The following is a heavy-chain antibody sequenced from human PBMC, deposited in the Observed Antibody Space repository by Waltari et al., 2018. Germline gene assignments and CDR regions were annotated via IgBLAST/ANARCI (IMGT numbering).Heavy chain of an antibody. Sequence: QVQLQESGPGLVKPSETLSLTCSVSGGSIYNYFWNWIRQPPGKGLQWIGYIRHTGIPKSNPSLNSRVTMAVDTSKSQISLRLTSVSATDTAVYFCARWDSPGRYFGDWGQGTPVTVSS. CDR1: GGSIYNYF. CDR2: IRHTGIP. D-gene: IGHD1-20*01. V-gene: IGHV4-59*08. CDR3: ARWDSPGRYFGD. J-gene: IGHJ4*02.